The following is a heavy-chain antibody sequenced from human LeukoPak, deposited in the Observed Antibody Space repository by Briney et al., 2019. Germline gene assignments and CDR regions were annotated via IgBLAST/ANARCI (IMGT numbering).Heavy chain of an antibody. CDR2: INPNSGGT. V-gene: IGHV1-2*02. Sequence: ASVKVSCKASGYTFTGYYMHWVRQAPGQGLEWTGWINPNSGGTNYAQKFQGRVTMTRDTSISTAYMELSRLRSDDTAVYYCARDYCSGGSCYGGDYWGQGTLVTVSS. J-gene: IGHJ4*02. D-gene: IGHD2-15*01. CDR1: GYTFTGYY. CDR3: ARDYCSGGSCYGGDY.